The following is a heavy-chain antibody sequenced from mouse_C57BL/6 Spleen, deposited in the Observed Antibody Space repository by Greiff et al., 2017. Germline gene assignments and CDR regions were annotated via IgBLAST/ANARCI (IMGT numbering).Heavy chain of an antibody. CDR1: GYTFTDYN. J-gene: IGHJ4*01. V-gene: IGHV1-22*01. CDR3: APYGYDDAMDY. D-gene: IGHD2-2*01. CDR2: INPNNGGT. Sequence: EVQLQQSGPELVKPGASVKMSCKASGYTFTDYNMTWVKQSHGKSLEWIGSINPNNGGTSSNQKFKGKATLTVNQSSSTAYMELRSLTSEDSAVYYCAPYGYDDAMDYWGQGTSVTVSS.